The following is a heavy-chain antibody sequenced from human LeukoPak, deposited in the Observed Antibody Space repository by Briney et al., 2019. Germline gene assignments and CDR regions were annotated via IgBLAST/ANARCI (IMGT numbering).Heavy chain of an antibody. Sequence: GGSLRLSCAASGFNFSDYFLTWVRQAPGKGLEWVANINQDGNEKNYVDSLEGRFTISRDNAKRSLYLQMNSLRVDDTAMYYCVRDVGYYGGNHDYWGQGTRVIVSS. D-gene: IGHD4-23*01. CDR1: GFNFSDYF. J-gene: IGHJ4*02. V-gene: IGHV3-7*01. CDR3: VRDVGYYGGNHDY. CDR2: INQDGNEK.